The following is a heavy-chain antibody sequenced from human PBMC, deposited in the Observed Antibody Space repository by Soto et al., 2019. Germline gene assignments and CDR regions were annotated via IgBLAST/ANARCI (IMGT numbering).Heavy chain of an antibody. J-gene: IGHJ4*02. V-gene: IGHV1-8*01. CDR3: ARFRGSWQSDL. CDR1: GYSFKTYD. Sequence: SVKVSCKALGYSFKTYDINWVRQASGQGLEWMGWMNPNSGNTGYAQEFQSRVSINRETFIDTAYMKLSSLTPDDTAVYYCARFRGSWQSDLWGQGTLVTVSS. D-gene: IGHD3-10*01. CDR2: MNPNSGNT.